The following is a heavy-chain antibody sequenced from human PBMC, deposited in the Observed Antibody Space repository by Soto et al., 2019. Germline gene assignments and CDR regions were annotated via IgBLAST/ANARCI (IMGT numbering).Heavy chain of an antibody. CDR2: TKQDGSVK. D-gene: IGHD6-19*01. J-gene: IGHJ6*02. CDR3: ARDRGSIAVAGPVYYYGMDV. CDR1: GFTFSNYW. V-gene: IGHV3-7*01. Sequence: GGSLRLSCAASGFTFSNYWMSWVRQAPGKGLEWVANTKQDGSVKNYVDSVKGRFTISRDNANNSLYLQMNGLRAEDTAVYYCARDRGSIAVAGPVYYYGMDVWGQGTTVTVSS.